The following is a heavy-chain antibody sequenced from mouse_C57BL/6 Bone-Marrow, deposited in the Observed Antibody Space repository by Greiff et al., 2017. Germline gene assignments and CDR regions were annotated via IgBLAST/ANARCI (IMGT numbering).Heavy chain of an antibody. CDR2: IDPSDSYT. Sequence: VQLQQPGAELVRPGTSVKLSCKASGYTFTSYWMHWVKQRPGQGLEWIGVIDPSDSYTNYNQKVKGKATLTVDTASSTVYMQLSSLTSEDSAVYYCSRTRYYYGSSFWFAYWGQGTLVTVSA. D-gene: IGHD1-1*01. V-gene: IGHV1-59*01. CDR3: SRTRYYYGSSFWFAY. CDR1: GYTFTSYW. J-gene: IGHJ3*01.